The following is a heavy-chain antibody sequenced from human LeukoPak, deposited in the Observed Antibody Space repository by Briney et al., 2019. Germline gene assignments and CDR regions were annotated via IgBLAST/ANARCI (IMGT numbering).Heavy chain of an antibody. V-gene: IGHV3-23*01. CDR1: GFTFSDYY. D-gene: IGHD5/OR15-5a*01. J-gene: IGHJ3*02. CDR2: ISYSGGST. CDR3: AKSLARGSVQGVGAFDI. Sequence: QTGGSLRLSCAASGFTFSDYYIDWVRQAPGKGLEWVSAISYSGGSTYYADSVKGRFTISRDNSKNTLYLQMNSLRAEDTAVYYCAKSLARGSVQGVGAFDIWGQGTMVTVSS.